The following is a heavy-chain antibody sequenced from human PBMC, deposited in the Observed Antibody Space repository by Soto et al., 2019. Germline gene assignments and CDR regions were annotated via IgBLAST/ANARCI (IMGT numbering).Heavy chain of an antibody. CDR2: VHPSGGNT. CDR3: ARDLGRFNFGSAYFVY. CDR1: GYSFTAYL. J-gene: IGHJ4*02. D-gene: IGHD3-10*01. V-gene: IGHV1-46*01. Sequence: GASVKVSCKASGYSFTAYLIHWVRQAPGQGLEWMGIVHPSGGNTNYAQKFQGRVTMTWDTSTTTVYMELSSLRSDDTAVYYCARDLGRFNFGSAYFVYWGQGTLVTVSS.